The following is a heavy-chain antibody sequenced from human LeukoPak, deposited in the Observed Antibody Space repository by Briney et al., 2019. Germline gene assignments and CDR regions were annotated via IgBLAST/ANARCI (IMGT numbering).Heavy chain of an antibody. V-gene: IGHV3-11*01. D-gene: IGHD6-13*01. CDR1: GFTFSDYY. Sequence: TGGSLRLSCAASGFTFSDYYMSWIRQAPGKGLEWVSYISRSGRDIYYADSMKGRLTISRDNAKNSLYLQMSNLRAEDTAVYYCARGGYSSSWYHFDYWGQGTLVTVSS. CDR2: ISRSGRDI. CDR3: ARGGYSSSWYHFDY. J-gene: IGHJ4*02.